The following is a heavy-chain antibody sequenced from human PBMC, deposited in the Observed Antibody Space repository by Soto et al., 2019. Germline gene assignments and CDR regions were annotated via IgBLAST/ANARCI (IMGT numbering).Heavy chain of an antibody. J-gene: IGHJ6*02. CDR1: GYTFINYA. CDR2: INVDTGNT. CDR3: ARPVTTYNYFYGVDV. V-gene: IGHV1-3*01. Sequence: ASVKVSCKASGYTFINYAMHWVRQAPGQRLEWMGWINVDTGNTKYAQNFQDRVTITRDTSASTAYMELSSLGSEDTAVYFCARPVTTYNYFYGVDVWGQGTTVTVSS. D-gene: IGHD4-17*01.